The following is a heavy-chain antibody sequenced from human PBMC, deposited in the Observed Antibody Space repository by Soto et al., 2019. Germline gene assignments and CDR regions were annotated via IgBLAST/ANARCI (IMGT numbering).Heavy chain of an antibody. CDR1: GYTFTGHY. D-gene: IGHD1-26*01. CDR2: IGPESGAT. J-gene: IGHJ4*02. V-gene: IGHV1-2*02. Sequence: ASVKVSCKASGYTFTGHYIHWVRQAPEQGPEWMGEIGPESGATRYAQKFQGRVTMTRDTSITTVYMELKNLSPDDTAVYYCGRGRSGQIGVFYSGQVTPVTVSS. CDR3: GRGRSGQIGVFY.